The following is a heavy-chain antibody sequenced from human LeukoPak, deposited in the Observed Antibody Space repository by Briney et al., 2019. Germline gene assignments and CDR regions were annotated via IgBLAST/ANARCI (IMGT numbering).Heavy chain of an antibody. CDR2: IDQSGTT. D-gene: IGHD3/OR15-3a*01. CDR3: ARVPHYYFGYGYFDT. Sequence: SETLSLTCVVNGGSFSGYYWSWIRQPPGKGLEWIGEIDQSGTTNYNPSLKSRVAISIDTSKKQFSLMLTSMTAADTAVYYCARVPHYYFGYGYFDTWGQGTRVTVSS. J-gene: IGHJ4*02. CDR1: GGSFSGYY. V-gene: IGHV4-34*01.